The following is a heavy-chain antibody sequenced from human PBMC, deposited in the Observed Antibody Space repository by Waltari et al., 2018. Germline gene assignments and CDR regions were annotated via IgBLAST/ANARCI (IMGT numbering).Heavy chain of an antibody. Sequence: ELQLVQSGAEVKKRGESLKLACQVSGYSFARHWIGWVRQMPGKGLEWVGLVHPQDSDSRYRPSFQGQVTMSVDTSINTAYLQWNNLKASDSAMYFCARLDYFGLGSYSFLPDFHGMVVWGQGTTVTVSS. V-gene: IGHV5-51*01. D-gene: IGHD3-10*01. J-gene: IGHJ6*02. CDR1: GYSFARHW. CDR3: ARLDYFGLGSYSFLPDFHGMVV. CDR2: VHPQDSDS.